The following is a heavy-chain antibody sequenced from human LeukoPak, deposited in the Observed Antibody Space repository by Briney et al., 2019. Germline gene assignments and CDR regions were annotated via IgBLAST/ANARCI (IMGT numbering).Heavy chain of an antibody. Sequence: SETLSLTCTVSGGSISSYYWSWLRQPPGKGLEWIGYIYYSGSTNYNPSLKSRVTISVDTSKNQFSLKLSSVTAADTAVYYCASPSLRNHAFDIWGQGTMVTVSS. CDR2: IYYSGST. J-gene: IGHJ3*02. CDR1: GGSISSYY. CDR3: ASPSLRNHAFDI. D-gene: IGHD5-12*01. V-gene: IGHV4-59*01.